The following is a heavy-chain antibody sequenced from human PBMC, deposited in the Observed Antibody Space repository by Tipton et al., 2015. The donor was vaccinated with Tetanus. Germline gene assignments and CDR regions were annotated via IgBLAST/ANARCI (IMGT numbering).Heavy chain of an antibody. Sequence: SLRLSCAASGFTVSNTYMSWVRQAPGKGLEWVSAISGSGSSTYYVDSVKGRFTISRDNSKNTLYLQMNSLRVEDTAVYYCANHDNLFLSYDYWGQGTLVTVSS. CDR2: ISGSGSST. CDR1: GFTVSNTY. CDR3: ANHDNLFLSYDY. J-gene: IGHJ4*02. D-gene: IGHD3-16*02. V-gene: IGHV3-23*01.